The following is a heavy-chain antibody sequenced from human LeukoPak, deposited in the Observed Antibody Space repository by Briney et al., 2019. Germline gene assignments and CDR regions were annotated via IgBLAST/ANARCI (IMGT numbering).Heavy chain of an antibody. Sequence: PSETLSLTCTVSGGSISSSSYYWGWIRQPPGKGLEWIGEINHSGSTNYNPSLKSRVTISVDTSKNQFSLKLSSVTAADTAVYYCARGRYSLFDPWGQGTLVTVSS. CDR3: ARGRYSLFDP. CDR1: GGSISSSSYY. CDR2: INHSGST. D-gene: IGHD5-12*01. J-gene: IGHJ5*02. V-gene: IGHV4-39*07.